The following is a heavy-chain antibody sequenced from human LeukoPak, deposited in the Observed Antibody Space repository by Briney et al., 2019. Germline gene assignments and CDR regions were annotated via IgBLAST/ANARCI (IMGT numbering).Heavy chain of an antibody. V-gene: IGHV1-69*13. CDR3: AKDPGYIVVVHFDY. D-gene: IGHD2-15*01. CDR2: IIPIFGTA. CDR1: GGTFSSYA. J-gene: IGHJ4*02. Sequence: GASVKVSCKASGGTFSSYAISWVRQAPGQGLEWMGGIIPIFGTANYAQKFQGRVTITADESTSTAYMELSSLRSEDTAVYYCAKDPGYIVVVHFDYWGQGTLVTVSS.